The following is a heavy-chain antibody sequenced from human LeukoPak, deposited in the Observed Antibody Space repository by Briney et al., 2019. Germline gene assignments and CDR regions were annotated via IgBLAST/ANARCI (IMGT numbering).Heavy chain of an antibody. V-gene: IGHV4-59*01. D-gene: IGHD6-13*01. J-gene: IGHJ3*02. CDR3: ARGGIAAAGDAFDI. CDR2: IYYSGST. Sequence: SETLSLTCTVSGGSISSYYWSWIRQPPGKGLEWIGYIYYSGSTNYNPSLKSRVTISVDTSKNQFSLKLSSVTAADTAVYYCARGGIAAAGDAFDIWGQGTMVTVSS. CDR1: GGSISSYY.